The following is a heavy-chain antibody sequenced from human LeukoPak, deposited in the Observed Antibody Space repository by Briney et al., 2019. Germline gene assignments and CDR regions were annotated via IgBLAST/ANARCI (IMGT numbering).Heavy chain of an antibody. CDR1: GYTFTSYD. J-gene: IGHJ4*02. D-gene: IGHD6-6*01. Sequence: ASVKVSCKASGYTFTSYDINWVRQATGQGLEWIGWMNPNSGKTGYAQKFQGRVTMTRNTSISTAYMELSSLRSEDTAVYYCARGFEYSSSSILWGQGTLVTVSS. CDR2: MNPNSGKT. CDR3: ARGFEYSSSSIL. V-gene: IGHV1-8*01.